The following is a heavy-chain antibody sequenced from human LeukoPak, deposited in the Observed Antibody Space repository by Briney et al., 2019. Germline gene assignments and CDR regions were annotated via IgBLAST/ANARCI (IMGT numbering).Heavy chain of an antibody. CDR2: IYHSGST. Sequence: PSETLSLTCAVSGYSISSGYYWGWIRQPPGKGLEWIGSIYHSGSTYYNPSLKSRVTISVDTSKNQFSLKLSSVTAADTAVYYCARNYDFWSGYYTAPVYYYYYMDVWGKGTTVTVSS. J-gene: IGHJ6*03. CDR1: GYSISSGYY. V-gene: IGHV4-38-2*01. D-gene: IGHD3-3*01. CDR3: ARNYDFWSGYYTAPVYYYYYMDV.